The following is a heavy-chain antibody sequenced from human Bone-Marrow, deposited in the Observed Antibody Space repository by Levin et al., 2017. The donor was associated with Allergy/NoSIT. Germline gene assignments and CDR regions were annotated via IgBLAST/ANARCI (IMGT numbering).Heavy chain of an antibody. CDR2: INPNSGNT. D-gene: IGHD2-15*01. J-gene: IGHJ5*02. CDR1: GHTLTGFY. CDR3: ARGDCYSGSCYGPDWLDP. Sequence: VASVKVSCKASGHTLTGFYLHWVRQAPGKGLEYMGYINPNSGNTGYAQKFQGRVTMTRNSSITTAYMKLSGLRFEDTAIYYCARGDCYSGSCYGPDWLDPWGQGTQVTVSS. V-gene: IGHV1-8*02.